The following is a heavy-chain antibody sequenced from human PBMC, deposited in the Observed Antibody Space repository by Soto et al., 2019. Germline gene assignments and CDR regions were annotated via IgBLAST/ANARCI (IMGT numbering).Heavy chain of an antibody. CDR3: ARAMGGSGPGGWPYAYCGGDCYSRYYYGMDV. D-gene: IGHD2-21*02. Sequence: GGSLRLSCAASGFTFSSYAMHWVRQAPGKGLEWVAVISYDGSNKYYADSVKGRFTISRDNSKNTLYLQMNSLRAEDTAVYYCARAMGGSGPGGWPYAYCGGDCYSRYYYGMDVWGQGTTVTVSS. V-gene: IGHV3-30-3*01. CDR2: ISYDGSNK. CDR1: GFTFSSYA. J-gene: IGHJ6*02.